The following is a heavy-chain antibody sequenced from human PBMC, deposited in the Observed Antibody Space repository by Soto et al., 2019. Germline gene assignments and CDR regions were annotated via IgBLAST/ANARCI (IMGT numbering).Heavy chain of an antibody. CDR3: AKAHSITMVRGVIVYFDY. CDR2: ISGSGGST. CDR1: GFTFSSYA. V-gene: IGHV3-23*01. D-gene: IGHD3-10*01. J-gene: IGHJ4*02. Sequence: PGGSLRLSCAASGFTFSSYAMSWVRQAPGKGLEWVSAISGSGGSTYYADSVKGRFTISRDNSKNTLYLQMSSLRAEDTAVYYCAKAHSITMVRGVIVYFDYWGQGTLVTVSS.